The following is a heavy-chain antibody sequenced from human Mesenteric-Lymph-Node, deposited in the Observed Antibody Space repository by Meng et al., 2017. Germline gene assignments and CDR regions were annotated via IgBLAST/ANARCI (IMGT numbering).Heavy chain of an antibody. J-gene: IGHJ5*02. D-gene: IGHD3-10*01. CDR3: VRDTRRGGGWFDP. CDR1: GDSITSGDYS. Sequence: QVQLRDARSGLVRPSQALSLTCAVSGDSITSGDYSWTWIRQPPGKGLEWIGYIYHGVNIYYTPSLRSRVTISVDKSRNQFSLKLTSVSAADTAVYYCVRDTRRGGGWFDPWGQGTLVTVSS. CDR2: IYHGVNI. V-gene: IGHV4-30-2*01.